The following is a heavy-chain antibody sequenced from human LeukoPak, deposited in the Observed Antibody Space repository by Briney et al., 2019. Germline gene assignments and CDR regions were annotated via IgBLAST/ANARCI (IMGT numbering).Heavy chain of an antibody. J-gene: IGHJ4*02. CDR1: GYSFATYG. Sequence: ASVNVSCKTSGYSFATYGFCWVRQAPGDGLEWMGWISANTGKTSYAQKFQDRVTMSTDTSTTTAYMELRSLRLDDTAVYFCAKVAGDRMDYWGQGTLVTVSS. V-gene: IGHV1-18*01. CDR3: AKVAGDRMDY. CDR2: ISANTGKT. D-gene: IGHD6-13*01.